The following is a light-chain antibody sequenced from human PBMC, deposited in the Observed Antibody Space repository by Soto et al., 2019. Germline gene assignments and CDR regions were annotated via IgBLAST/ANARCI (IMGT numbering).Light chain of an antibody. V-gene: IGKV1-6*01. CDR2: AAS. CDR3: LQKYFYPFT. J-gene: IGKJ3*01. CDR1: QDITNY. Sequence: IQMTQSPSSLSASVGDRVTVTCHASQDITNYLNWYQQKPGKAPKLLIYAASNLQSGVPARFSGSGSGTDFTLTISSLQPEDFATYYCLQKYFYPFTFGPGTKVDIK.